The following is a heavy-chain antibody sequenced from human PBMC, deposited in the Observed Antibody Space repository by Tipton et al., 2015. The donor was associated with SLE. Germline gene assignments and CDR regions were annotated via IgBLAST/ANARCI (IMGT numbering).Heavy chain of an antibody. D-gene: IGHD3-10*01. CDR2: INPSGGST. J-gene: IGHJ3*01. CDR1: GYTFTSSY. CDR3: ASGPYYGSGSYYKNGTFDG. V-gene: IGHV1-46*03. Sequence: QLVQSGAEVQKPGASVKVSCKASGYTFTSSYMHWVRQAPGQGHEWLGIINPSGGSTSYEQKFQVRVTMTRDTSTSTVYMELSSLRSEDTAVYYCASGPYYGSGSYYKNGTFDGWGQGTMVTVSS.